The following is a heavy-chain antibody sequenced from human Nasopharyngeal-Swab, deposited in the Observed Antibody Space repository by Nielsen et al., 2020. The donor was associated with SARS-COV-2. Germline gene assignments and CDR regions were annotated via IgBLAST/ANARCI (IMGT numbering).Heavy chain of an antibody. CDR3: ARDHSHITGTTYYYGMDV. D-gene: IGHD1-7*01. CDR1: GYTFTGYY. CDR2: INPNSGGT. J-gene: IGHJ6*02. Sequence: ASVKVSCKASGYTFTGYYIHWVRQAPGQGLEWMGWINPNSGGTNYAQKFQGWVTMTRDTSISTAYMELSRLRSDDTAVYYCARDHSHITGTTYYYGMDVWGQGTTVTVSS. V-gene: IGHV1-2*04.